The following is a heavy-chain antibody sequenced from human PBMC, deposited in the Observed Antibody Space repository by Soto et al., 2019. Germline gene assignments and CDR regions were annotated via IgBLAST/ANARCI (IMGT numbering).Heavy chain of an antibody. CDR3: AMTVSGREAAPSDH. CDR2: ISYDGRNK. V-gene: IGHV3-30*03. J-gene: IGHJ4*02. Sequence: SGGSLRLSCAASGFTFSSYGMHWVRQAPGKGLEWVSVISYDGRNKYYADSVKGRFTIARDNSKNTLFLQVNSLRVEDTAVYYCAMTVSGREAAPSDHWGQGTLVTVSS. D-gene: IGHD2-15*01. CDR1: GFTFSSYG.